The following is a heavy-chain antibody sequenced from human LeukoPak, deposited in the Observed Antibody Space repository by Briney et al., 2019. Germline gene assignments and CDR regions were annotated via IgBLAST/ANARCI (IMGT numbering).Heavy chain of an antibody. D-gene: IGHD1-1*01. CDR1: GGTFSSYA. CDR3: ASSSYNWNDVEYYFDY. CDR2: IIPIFGTA. V-gene: IGHV1-69*05. J-gene: IGHJ4*02. Sequence: SVKVSCKASGGTFSSYAISWVRQAPGQGLEWMGGIIPIFGTANYAQKFQGRVTITTDESRSTAYMELSSLRSEDTAVYYCASSSYNWNDVEYYFDYWGQGTLVTVSS.